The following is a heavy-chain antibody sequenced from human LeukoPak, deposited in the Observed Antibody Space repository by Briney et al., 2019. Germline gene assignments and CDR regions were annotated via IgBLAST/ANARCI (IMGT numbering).Heavy chain of an antibody. CDR2: IYYSGST. CDR1: GGSVSSSNYC. V-gene: IGHV4-39*07. J-gene: IGHJ3*02. CDR3: ASYSLDAFDI. Sequence: QESGPGLVNPSETLSLTCTVSGGSVSSSNYCWGWIRQPPGKGLEWIASIYYSGSTYYNPSLKSRVTISVDTSKNQFSLKLSSVAAADTAVYYCASYSLDAFDIWGQGTMVTVSS. D-gene: IGHD6-13*01.